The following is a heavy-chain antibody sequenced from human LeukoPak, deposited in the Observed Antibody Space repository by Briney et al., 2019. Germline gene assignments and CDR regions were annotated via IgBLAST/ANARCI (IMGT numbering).Heavy chain of an antibody. Sequence: GGSLRLSCVVSGFTFSSYGMSWVRQAPGKGLGWVSGISGSGSNTYYADSVKGRFTISRDNAKNSLYLQMNSLRAEDTAVYYCARDVVEEQLVEFDSWGQGTLVTVSS. CDR2: ISGSGSNT. J-gene: IGHJ4*02. CDR3: ARDVVEEQLVEFDS. CDR1: GFTFSSYG. V-gene: IGHV3-21*01. D-gene: IGHD6-6*01.